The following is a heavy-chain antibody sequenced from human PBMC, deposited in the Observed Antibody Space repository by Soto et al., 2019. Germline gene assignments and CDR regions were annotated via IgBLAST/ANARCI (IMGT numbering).Heavy chain of an antibody. Sequence: QVQLQQWGAGLLKPSETLSLTCAVYGGSFSGYYWSWIRQPPGKGLEWMGEINHSGSTNYNPSIKNRVTIPVDTSKNEFSLKLSSVTAADTAVYYCARGVQITIFRVVIIGVDYFDYWGQGTLVTVSS. V-gene: IGHV4-34*01. CDR1: GGSFSGYY. J-gene: IGHJ4*02. D-gene: IGHD3-3*01. CDR3: ARGVQITIFRVVIIGVDYFDY. CDR2: INHSGST.